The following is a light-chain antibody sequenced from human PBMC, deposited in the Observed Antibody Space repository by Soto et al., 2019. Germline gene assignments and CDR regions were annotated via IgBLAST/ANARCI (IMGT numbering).Light chain of an antibody. Sequence: IQMTQSPSTLSASVGDRVTITCRASLSINNWLAWYQQKPGKAPQLLIYDASSLESEVPPRFSGSGSGTEFILTISSLQPDDFATYYCQQYSDYRYTFGQGTKVEIK. V-gene: IGKV1-5*01. CDR3: QQYSDYRYT. CDR2: DAS. J-gene: IGKJ2*01. CDR1: LSINNW.